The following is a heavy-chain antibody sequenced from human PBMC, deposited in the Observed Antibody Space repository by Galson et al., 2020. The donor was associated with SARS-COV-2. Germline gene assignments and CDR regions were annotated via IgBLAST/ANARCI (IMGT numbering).Heavy chain of an antibody. J-gene: IGHJ6*02. CDR1: GFTFKNYA. V-gene: IGHV3-23*01. CDR3: ARKAVPTMSYYCCMDV. D-gene: IGHD5-12*01. Sequence: GGSLRLSCVASGFTFKNYAMTWVRQAPGKGLEWVSGISGSGGGTYYADSVKGRFTISRDNSKNTLYLQMNSLRAEDTAVYYCARKAVPTMSYYCCMDVWGQGTTITVSS. CDR2: ISGSGGGT.